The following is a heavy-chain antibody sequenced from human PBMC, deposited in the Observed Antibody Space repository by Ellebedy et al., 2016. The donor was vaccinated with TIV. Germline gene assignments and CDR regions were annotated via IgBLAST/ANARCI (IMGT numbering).Heavy chain of an antibody. D-gene: IGHD3-9*01. CDR3: ARAAIRYSFSHADY. V-gene: IGHV3-30*04. CDR1: GFTFSSYA. CDR2: ISYDGSNK. Sequence: GGSLRLSXAASGFTFSSYAMHWVRQAPGKGLEWVAVISYDGSNKYYADSVKGRFTISRDNCKNTLYLQMNSLRAEDTAVYYCARAAIRYSFSHADYWGQGTLVTVSS. J-gene: IGHJ4*02.